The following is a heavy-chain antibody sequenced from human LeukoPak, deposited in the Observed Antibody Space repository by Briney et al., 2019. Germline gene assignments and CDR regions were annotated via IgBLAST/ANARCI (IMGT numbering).Heavy chain of an antibody. CDR2: IHNDETFG. Sequence: PGRSLRLSCAASGFTFSRFGMQWVRQAPGKGLEWVAVIHNDETFGQYADSVKGRFTISKDNSQNTLYLEMNSLRDDDTAVYYCAKEGESFGGYLDVWGKGTTVTVSS. CDR1: GFTFSRFG. D-gene: IGHD3-10*01. V-gene: IGHV3-33*06. CDR3: AKEGESFGGYLDV. J-gene: IGHJ6*03.